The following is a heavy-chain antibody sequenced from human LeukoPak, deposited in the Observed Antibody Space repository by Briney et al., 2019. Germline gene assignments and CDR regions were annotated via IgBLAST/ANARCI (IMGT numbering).Heavy chain of an antibody. Sequence: PGGSLRLSCAASGFTFSNAWMNWVRQAPGKGLEWVGRIKSKTDGGTTDYAAPVKGRFTISRDDSKNTLYLQMNSLKTEDTAVYYCTTASSGYYDPVDYWGQGTLVTVSS. J-gene: IGHJ4*02. CDR1: GFTFSNAW. CDR2: IKSKTDGGTT. V-gene: IGHV3-15*07. CDR3: TTASSGYYDPVDY. D-gene: IGHD3-22*01.